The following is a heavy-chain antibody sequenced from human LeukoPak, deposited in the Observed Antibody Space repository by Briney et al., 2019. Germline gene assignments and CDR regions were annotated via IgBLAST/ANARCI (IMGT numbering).Heavy chain of an antibody. CDR1: VFTFSNYA. CDR2: INGNGGST. D-gene: IGHD1-1*01. J-gene: IGHJ5*02. Sequence: GGSLRLSCAASVFTFSNYAMSWVRQAPGKGLEWVSSINGNGGSTYYADSVKGRFTISRDNSKNSLYLQMNSLRAEDTAVYYCAREDPTTNWFDPWGQGTLVTVSS. V-gene: IGHV3-23*01. CDR3: AREDPTTNWFDP.